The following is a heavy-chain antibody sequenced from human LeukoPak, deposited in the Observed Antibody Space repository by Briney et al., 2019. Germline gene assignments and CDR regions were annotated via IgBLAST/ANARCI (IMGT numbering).Heavy chain of an antibody. V-gene: IGHV3-53*01. CDR2: LYSGSST. D-gene: IGHD3-3*02. CDR1: GFTVSTNY. Sequence: GASLRLSCAASGFTVSTNYMNWVRQAPGKGLEWVSILYSGSSTYYADSVEGRFIIPRDSSKNTLSLQMNDLRAEDTAVYYCARVGDHFHWYLDLWGRGTLVTVSS. CDR3: ARVGDHFHWYLDL. J-gene: IGHJ2*01.